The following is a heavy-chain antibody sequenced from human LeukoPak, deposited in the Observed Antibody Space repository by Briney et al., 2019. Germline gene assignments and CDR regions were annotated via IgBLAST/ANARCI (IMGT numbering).Heavy chain of an antibody. CDR1: GFTFNSFA. CDR2: ICGSDGSS. D-gene: IGHD3-16*02. CDR3: AKSLGVGGYTRYKGFDQ. J-gene: IGHJ4*02. Sequence: PGGSLRLSCAASGFTFNSFAMNWVRQAPGKGLEWVSSICGSDGSSHYAAFVKGRFTISRDNSKNTLHLQMNSLRAEDTAVYYCAKSLGVGGYTRYKGFDQWGQGTLVTVSS. V-gene: IGHV3-23*01.